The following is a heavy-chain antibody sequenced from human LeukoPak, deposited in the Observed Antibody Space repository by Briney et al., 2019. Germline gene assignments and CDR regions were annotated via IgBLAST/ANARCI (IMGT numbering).Heavy chain of an antibody. CDR2: IFHTGST. CDR3: ARVMGSSWYGGYFQH. Sequence: SGTLSLTCAVFRDSIGASIDSPNWWSWVRQPPGQGLEWIGEIFHTGSTNYNPSLKSRVTMSVDKSKNQFFLKLSSVTAADTAVYYCARVMGSSWYGGYFQHWGQGTLVTVSS. D-gene: IGHD6-13*01. V-gene: IGHV4-4*02. J-gene: IGHJ1*01. CDR1: RDSIGASIDSPNW.